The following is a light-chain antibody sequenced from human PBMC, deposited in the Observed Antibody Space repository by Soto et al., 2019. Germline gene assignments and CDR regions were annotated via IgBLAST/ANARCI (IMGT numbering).Light chain of an antibody. CDR2: SAT. J-gene: IGKJ1*01. CDR1: QDISKD. CDR3: LQDHDYPRT. Sequence: AIQMTQSPTSLSASVGGRVIITCRASQDISKDLGWYQQKPGKAPKFLIYSATSTQSGVPSTFNGSGFGTDFTLTISSLQPEDFATYYCLQDHDYPRTFGQGTKVDIK. V-gene: IGKV1-6*01.